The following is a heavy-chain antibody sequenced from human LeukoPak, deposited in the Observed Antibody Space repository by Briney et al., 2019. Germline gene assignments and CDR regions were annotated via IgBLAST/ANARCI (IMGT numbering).Heavy chain of an antibody. CDR1: GYTFTGYY. CDR2: IYPNSGGT. V-gene: IGHV1-2*02. Sequence: ASMKVSCKTSGYTFTGYYMHWVRQAPGQGLEWMGWIYPNSGGTTYAQKFQGRVTMTRDTSISTAYMELSRLKSDDTAVYYCARDTSGNNFEYWGQGTLVSVSS. J-gene: IGHJ4*02. CDR3: ARDTSGNNFEY. D-gene: IGHD1/OR15-1a*01.